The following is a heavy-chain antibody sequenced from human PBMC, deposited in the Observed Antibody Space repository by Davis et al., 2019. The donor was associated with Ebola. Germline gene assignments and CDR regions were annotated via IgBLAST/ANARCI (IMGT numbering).Heavy chain of an antibody. V-gene: IGHV4-34*01. CDR1: GGSFSGYY. Sequence: PSETLSLTCAVYGGSFSGYYWSWIRQPPGKGLEWIGEINHSGSTNYNPSLKSRVTISVDTSKNQFSLKLSSVTAADTAVYYCARGRGSSLAGGNNYWYFDLWGRGTLVTVSS. D-gene: IGHD6-13*01. CDR3: ARGRGSSLAGGNNYWYFDL. J-gene: IGHJ2*01. CDR2: INHSGST.